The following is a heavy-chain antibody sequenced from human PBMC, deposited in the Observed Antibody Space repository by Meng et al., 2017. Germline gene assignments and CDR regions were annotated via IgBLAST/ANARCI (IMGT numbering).Heavy chain of an antibody. CDR3: ARGAYVTKRYYYYYYGMDV. V-gene: IGHV1-69*06. CDR2: IIPIFGTA. D-gene: IGHD4-17*01. Sequence: SVKVSCKASGGTFSSYAISWVRQAPGQGLEWMGGIIPIFGTANYAQKFQGRVTITADKSTSTAYMELSSLRSEDTAVYYCARGAYVTKRYYYYYYGMDVWGQGTTVTVSS. CDR1: GGTFSSYA. J-gene: IGHJ6*02.